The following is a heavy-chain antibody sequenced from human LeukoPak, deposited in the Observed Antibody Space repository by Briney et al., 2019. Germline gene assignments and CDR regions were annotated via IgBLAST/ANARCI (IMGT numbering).Heavy chain of an antibody. J-gene: IGHJ6*03. D-gene: IGHD4-11*01. CDR1: SGSISTSNYY. CDR2: IFYSGST. V-gene: IGHV4-39*07. Sequence: SETLSLTCTVSSGSISTSNYYWGWVRQPPGKALEWIGNIFYSGSTYYSPSLKSRVTISLDTSRNQFSLKPNSVTAADTAVYYCARGRVSSSTWYSTYYYFFYMDFWGKGTTVTVSS. CDR3: ARGRVSSSTWYSTYYYFFYMDF.